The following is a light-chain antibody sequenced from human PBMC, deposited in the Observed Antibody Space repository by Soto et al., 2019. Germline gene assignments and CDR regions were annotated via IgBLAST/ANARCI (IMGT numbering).Light chain of an antibody. CDR2: VVT. J-gene: IGLJ2*01. Sequence: QSALTQPASVSGSPGQSITISCTGTSSDVGSYNFVSWYQQCPGRAPKLMIFVVTKRPSGVSNRFSGSKSGNTASLTISGLQAEDEADYYCCSYAGGSTPVVFGGGTKLTVL. CDR3: CSYAGGSTPVV. CDR1: SSDVGSYNF. V-gene: IGLV2-23*02.